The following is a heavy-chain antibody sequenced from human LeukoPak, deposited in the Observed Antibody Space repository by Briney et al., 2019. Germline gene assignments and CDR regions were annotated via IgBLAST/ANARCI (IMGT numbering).Heavy chain of an antibody. V-gene: IGHV4-59*01. J-gene: IGHJ4*02. D-gene: IGHD3-3*01. CDR2: IYYSGST. CDR3: ARVRAYDFWSGCSFDY. CDR1: AGSISSYY. Sequence: SETLSLTCTDSAGSISSYYWSWIRQPPGKGLEWIGYIYYSGSTNYNPSLKSRVTISVDTSKNQFSLKLSSVTAADTAVYYCARVRAYDFWSGCSFDYWGQGTLVTVSS.